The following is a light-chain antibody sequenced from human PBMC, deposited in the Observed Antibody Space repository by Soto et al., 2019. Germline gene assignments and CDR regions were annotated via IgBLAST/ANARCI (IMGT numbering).Light chain of an antibody. CDR3: QQYNSYTWT. V-gene: IGKV1-5*03. CDR2: KAS. J-gene: IGKJ1*01. CDR1: QSVSIW. Sequence: DIQMTQSPSTLSASVGDRVTITCRASQSVSIWLAWYQQKPGKAPKLLIYKASSLESGVPSRFSGSGSGTEFTLTISSLQPDDFATYCCQQYNSYTWTFGQGTKVEIK.